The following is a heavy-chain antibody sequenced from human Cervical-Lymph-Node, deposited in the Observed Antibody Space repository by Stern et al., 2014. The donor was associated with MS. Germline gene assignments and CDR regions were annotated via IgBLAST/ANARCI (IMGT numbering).Heavy chain of an antibody. CDR1: GFTFSSYS. CDR3: VRDPITMVRGVIY. Sequence: EVQLVEFGGGLVKPGGSLRLSCAASGFTFSSYSMNWVRQAPGKGLEWVSSISSSSSYIYYADSVKGRFTISRDNAKNSLYLQMNSLRAEDTAVYYCVRDPITMVRGVIYWGQGTLVTVSS. D-gene: IGHD3-10*01. CDR2: ISSSSSYI. J-gene: IGHJ4*02. V-gene: IGHV3-21*01.